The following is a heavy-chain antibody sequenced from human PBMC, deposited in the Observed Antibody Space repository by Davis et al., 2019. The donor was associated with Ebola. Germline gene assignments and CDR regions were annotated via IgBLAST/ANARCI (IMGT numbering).Heavy chain of an antibody. CDR3: ARVEGGWTDQYFDY. CDR2: INPNSGGT. J-gene: IGHJ4*02. D-gene: IGHD6-19*01. V-gene: IGHV1-2*04. Sequence: ASVKASCKASGYTFTGYYMHWVRQAPGQGLEWMGWINPNSGGTNYAQKFQGWVTMTRDTSISTAYMELSSLRSEDTAVYYCARVEGGWTDQYFDYWGQGTLVTVSS. CDR1: GYTFTGYY.